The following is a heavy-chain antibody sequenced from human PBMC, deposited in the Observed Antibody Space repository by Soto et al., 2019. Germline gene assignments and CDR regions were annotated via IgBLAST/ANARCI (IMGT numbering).Heavy chain of an antibody. V-gene: IGHV3-74*01. Sequence: EVRLVESGGGLVQPGGSLRLSCAASGFTFSSYWMHWVRQAPGKGLVWVSRISIDGSSTNYADSVKGRFTISRDNAKNTLYLQMNSLRAEDTAVYYCARGNYYGMDVWGQGTTVTVSS. CDR1: GFTFSSYW. CDR3: ARGNYYGMDV. CDR2: ISIDGSST. J-gene: IGHJ6*02.